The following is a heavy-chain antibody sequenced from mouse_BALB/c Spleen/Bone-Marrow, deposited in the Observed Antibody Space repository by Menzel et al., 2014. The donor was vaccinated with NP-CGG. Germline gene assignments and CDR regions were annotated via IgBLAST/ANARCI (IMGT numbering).Heavy chain of an antibody. CDR2: IDPFNGDT. J-gene: IGHJ3*01. CDR1: GYSFTSYY. Sequence: VQLKESGPELMKPGASVKISCKASGYSFTSYYMPWVKQSHGKSLEWIGYIDPFNGDTNYNQKFKGKATLTVDKSSSTAYMHLSSLTSEDSAVYYCARRVITTGPGFAYWGQGTLVTVSA. V-gene: IGHV1S135*01. D-gene: IGHD2-4*01. CDR3: ARRVITTGPGFAY.